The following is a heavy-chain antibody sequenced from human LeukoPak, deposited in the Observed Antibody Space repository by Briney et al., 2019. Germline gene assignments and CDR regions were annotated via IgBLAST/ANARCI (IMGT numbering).Heavy chain of an antibody. CDR1: GFTFSSYS. CDR3: ASTPRYGSGSYYNGDY. V-gene: IGHV3-21*01. J-gene: IGHJ4*02. CDR2: ISSSSSYI. D-gene: IGHD3-10*01. Sequence: GGPLRLSCTACGFTFSSYSMNWVRQAPGKGLVWVSSISSSSSYIYYADSVKGRFTISRDNAKNPLYLQMNSLRAEDTAVYYCASTPRYGSGSYYNGDYWGQGTLVTVSS.